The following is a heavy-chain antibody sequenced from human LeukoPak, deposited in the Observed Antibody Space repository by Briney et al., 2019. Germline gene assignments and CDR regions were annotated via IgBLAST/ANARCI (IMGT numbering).Heavy chain of an antibody. V-gene: IGHV4-59*01. CDR3: AADILTGYYAFDI. Sequence: PSETLSLTCTVSGGSISSYYWSWIRQPPGKGLEWIGYIYYSGSTNYNPSLKSRVTISVDTSKNQFSLKLSSVTAADTAVYYCAADILTGYYAFDIWGQGTMVTVSS. CDR1: GGSISSYY. D-gene: IGHD3-9*01. J-gene: IGHJ3*02. CDR2: IYYSGST.